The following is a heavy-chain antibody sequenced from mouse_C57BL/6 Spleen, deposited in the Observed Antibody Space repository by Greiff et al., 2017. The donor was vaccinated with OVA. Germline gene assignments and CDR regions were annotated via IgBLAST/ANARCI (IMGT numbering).Heavy chain of an antibody. D-gene: IGHD2-1*01. V-gene: IGHV1-26*01. Sequence: VQLQQSGPELVKPGASVKISCKASGYTFTDYYMNWVKQSHGKSLEWIGDINPNNGGTSYNQKFKGKATLTVDKSSSTAYMELRSLTSEDSAVYYCASRGGYGNYWYFDVWGTGTTVTVSS. CDR3: ASRGGYGNYWYFDV. J-gene: IGHJ1*03. CDR2: INPNNGGT. CDR1: GYTFTDYY.